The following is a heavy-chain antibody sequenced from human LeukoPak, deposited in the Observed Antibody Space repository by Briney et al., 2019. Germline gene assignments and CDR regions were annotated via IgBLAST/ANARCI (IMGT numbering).Heavy chain of an antibody. D-gene: IGHD5-24*01. J-gene: IGHJ4*02. Sequence: GASVKVSCKASGGTFSSYAISWVRQAPGQGLEWMGRIIPILGIANYAQKFQGRVTITADKSTSTAYMELSSLRSEDTAVYYCARAYLATMNFDYWGQGTLATVSS. CDR2: IIPILGIA. CDR1: GGTFSSYA. CDR3: ARAYLATMNFDY. V-gene: IGHV1-69*04.